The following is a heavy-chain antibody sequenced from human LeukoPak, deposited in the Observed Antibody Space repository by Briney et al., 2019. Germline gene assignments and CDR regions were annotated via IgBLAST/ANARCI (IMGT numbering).Heavy chain of an antibody. CDR3: ARDGEYSGYALDY. J-gene: IGHJ4*02. D-gene: IGHD5-12*01. CDR2: INAGNGNT. Sequence: ASVKVSCKASGYTFTSYAMHWVRQAPGQRPEWMGWINAGNGNTKYSQKFQGRVTITRDTSASTAYMELGSLRSEDTAVYYCARDGEYSGYALDYWGQGTLVTVSS. V-gene: IGHV1-3*01. CDR1: GYTFTSYA.